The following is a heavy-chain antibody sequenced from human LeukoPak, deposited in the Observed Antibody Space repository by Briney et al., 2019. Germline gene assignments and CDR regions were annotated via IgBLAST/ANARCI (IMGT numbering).Heavy chain of an antibody. CDR1: GYTFTSYY. CDR3: ARGIWEPAAILRYWYFDL. Sequence: GASVKVSCKASGYTFTSYYMHWVRQAPGQGLEWMGIINPSGGSTSYAQKFQGRVTMTRDMSTSTVYMELSSLRSEDTAVYYCARGIWEPAAILRYWYFDLWGRGTLVTVSS. V-gene: IGHV1-46*01. J-gene: IGHJ2*01. D-gene: IGHD2-2*01. CDR2: INPSGGST.